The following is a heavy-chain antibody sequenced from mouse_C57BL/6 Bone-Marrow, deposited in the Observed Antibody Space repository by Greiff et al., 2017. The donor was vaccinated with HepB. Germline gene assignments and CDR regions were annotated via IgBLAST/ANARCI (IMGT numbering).Heavy chain of an antibody. CDR1: GFNIKDYY. J-gene: IGHJ3*01. V-gene: IGHV14-2*01. CDR3: AYDYGSFAY. CDR2: IDPEDGET. Sequence: VHVKQSGAELVKPGASVKLSCTASGFNIKDYYMHGVKQRTEQGLEWIGRIDPEDGETKYAPKFQGKATITADKSSNTAYMQRSSLTSEDTAVYYCAYDYGSFAYWGQGTLVTVSA. D-gene: IGHD1-1*01.